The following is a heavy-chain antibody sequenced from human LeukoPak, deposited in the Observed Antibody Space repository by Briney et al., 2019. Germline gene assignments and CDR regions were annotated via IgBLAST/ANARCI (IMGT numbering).Heavy chain of an antibody. D-gene: IGHD5-18*01. CDR2: INHSGST. V-gene: IGHV4-34*01. Sequence: SETLSLTCGVYGGSFSGYYWSWIRQPPGKGLEWIGEINHSGSTNYNPSLKSRATISVDTSKNQFSLKLSSVTAADTAVYYCARGRGYSYGLRPNRRFYFDYWGQGTLVTVSS. J-gene: IGHJ4*02. CDR1: GGSFSGYY. CDR3: ARGRGYSYGLRPNRRFYFDY.